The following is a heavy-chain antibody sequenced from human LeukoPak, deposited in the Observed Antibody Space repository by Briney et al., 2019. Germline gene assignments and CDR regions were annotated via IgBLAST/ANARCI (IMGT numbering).Heavy chain of an antibody. J-gene: IGHJ4*02. V-gene: IGHV1-8*01. Sequence: ASVKVSCKASGYTFTNYGINWVRQATGQGLEWMGWMNPKSGYAGFAQKFQGRVTMTWNTSISTGYMELSSLRSEDTAVYYCARTNGDLDFWGQGTLVTVSS. CDR2: MNPKSGYA. CDR1: GYTFTNYG. CDR3: ARTNGDLDF. D-gene: IGHD7-27*01.